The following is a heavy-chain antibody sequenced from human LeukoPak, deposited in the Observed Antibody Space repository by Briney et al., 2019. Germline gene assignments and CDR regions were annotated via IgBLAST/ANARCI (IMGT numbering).Heavy chain of an antibody. D-gene: IGHD5-18*01. V-gene: IGHV1-46*01. CDR2: INPSGGST. CDR3: ARDGAPPLTTDTAMVHAIDY. CDR1: GYTLTSYY. J-gene: IGHJ4*02. Sequence: ASVEVSCKASGYTLTSYYMHWVRQAPGQGLEWMGIINPSGGSTSYAQKFQGRVTMTRDMSTSTVYMELSSLRSEDTAVYYCARDGAPPLTTDTAMVHAIDYWGQGTLVTVSS.